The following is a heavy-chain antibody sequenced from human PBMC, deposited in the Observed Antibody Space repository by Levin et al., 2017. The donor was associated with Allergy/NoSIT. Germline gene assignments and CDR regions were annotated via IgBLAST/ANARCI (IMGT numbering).Heavy chain of an antibody. CDR3: AKIDGNYGDYSGEDY. J-gene: IGHJ4*02. Sequence: PGGSLRLSCAASGFTFSSYAMSWVRQAPGKGLEWVSAISGSGGSTYYADSVKGRFTISRDNSKNTLYLQMNSLRAEDTAVYYCAKIDGNYGDYSGEDYWGQGTLVTVSS. CDR1: GFTFSSYA. D-gene: IGHD4-17*01. CDR2: ISGSGGST. V-gene: IGHV3-23*01.